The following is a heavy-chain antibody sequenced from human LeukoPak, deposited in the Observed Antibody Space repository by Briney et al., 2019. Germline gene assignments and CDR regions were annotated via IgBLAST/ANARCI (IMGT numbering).Heavy chain of an antibody. CDR2: IFFDGSNK. V-gene: IGHV3-30*04. J-gene: IGHJ4*02. CDR3: AKDAQEYGDYLDY. CDR1: GFTFSDYA. Sequence: GGSLRLSCAASGFTFSDYAMHWVRQAPGKGLEWVAVIFFDGSNKYYADSVKGRFTISKDNSKNTVNLQMDSLRGGDTAVYYCAKDAQEYGDYLDYWGQGTLLTVSS. D-gene: IGHD4-17*01.